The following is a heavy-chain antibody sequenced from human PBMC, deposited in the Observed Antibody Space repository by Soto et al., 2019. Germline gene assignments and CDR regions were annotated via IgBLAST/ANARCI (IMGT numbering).Heavy chain of an antibody. CDR3: ARRPPVAAAGTGFWIERSPLDY. D-gene: IGHD6-13*01. Sequence: PSETLSLTCTVSGGSISSSSYYWGWIRQPPGKGLEWVVSIYYSVSTYYNPSLKSRVTISVDTSKNQFSLKLSSVTAADTAVYYCARRPPVAAAGTGFWIERSPLDYWGQGTLVTVSS. J-gene: IGHJ4*02. V-gene: IGHV4-39*01. CDR1: GGSISSSSYY. CDR2: IYYSVST.